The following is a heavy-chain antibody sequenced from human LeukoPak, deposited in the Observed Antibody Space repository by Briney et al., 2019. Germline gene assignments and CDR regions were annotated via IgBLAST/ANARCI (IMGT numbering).Heavy chain of an antibody. CDR2: INHSGST. J-gene: IGHJ6*03. CDR3: AREVCSSTSCYLFSYYYYYMDV. D-gene: IGHD2-2*01. V-gene: IGHV4-34*01. Sequence: KASETLSLTCAVYGGSFSGYYWSWIRQPPGKGLEWIGEINHSGSTNYNPSLKSRVTISVDTSKNQFSLKLSSVTAADTAVYYCAREVCSSTSCYLFSYYYYYMDVWGKGTTVTVSS. CDR1: GGSFSGYY.